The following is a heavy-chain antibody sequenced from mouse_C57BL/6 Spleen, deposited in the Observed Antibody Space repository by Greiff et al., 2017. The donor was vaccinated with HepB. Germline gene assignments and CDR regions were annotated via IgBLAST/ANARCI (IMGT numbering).Heavy chain of an antibody. D-gene: IGHD3-2*02. Sequence: QVQLQQSGAELVRPGSSVKLSCKASGYTFTSYWMHWVKQRPIQGLEWIGNIDPSDSETHYNQKFKDKATLTVDKSSSTAYMQLSSLTSEDSAVYYCARPAQAWYFDVWGTGTTVTVSS. J-gene: IGHJ1*03. CDR3: ARPAQAWYFDV. CDR2: IDPSDSET. V-gene: IGHV1-52*01. CDR1: GYTFTSYW.